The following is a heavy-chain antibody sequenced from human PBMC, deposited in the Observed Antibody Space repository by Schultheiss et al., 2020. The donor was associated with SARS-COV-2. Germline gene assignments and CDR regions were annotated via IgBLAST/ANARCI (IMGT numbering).Heavy chain of an antibody. V-gene: IGHV3-30*04. CDR2: IWYDGSNK. J-gene: IGHJ4*02. CDR3: ARSVLVIGVDY. Sequence: GGSLRLSCSASGFTFSSYAMHWVRQAPGKGLEWVAVIWYDGSNKYYADSVKGRFTISRDNAKNSLFLQMNSLRAEDTAVYYCARSVLVIGVDYWGQGTLVTVSS. CDR1: GFTFSSYA. D-gene: IGHD2-21*01.